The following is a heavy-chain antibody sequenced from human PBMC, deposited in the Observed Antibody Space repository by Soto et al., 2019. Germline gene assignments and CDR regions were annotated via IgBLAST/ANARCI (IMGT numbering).Heavy chain of an antibody. Sequence: GGSLRLSCAASGFTFSSYAMHWVRQAPGKGLEWVAVISYDGSNKYYADSVKGRFTISRDNSKNTLYLQMNSLRAEDKAVYYCARGPFVIPGIVAAGRAEYLKHCGQGTMVTVYS. CDR1: GFTFSSYA. J-gene: IGHJ1*01. CDR3: ARGPFVIPGIVAAGRAEYLKH. V-gene: IGHV3-30-3*01. D-gene: IGHD6-13*01. CDR2: ISYDGSNK.